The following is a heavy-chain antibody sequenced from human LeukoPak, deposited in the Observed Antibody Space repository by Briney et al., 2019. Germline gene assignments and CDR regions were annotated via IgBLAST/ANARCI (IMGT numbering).Heavy chain of an antibody. J-gene: IGHJ4*02. CDR3: AKPSFNNSPFDY. CDR1: GFTFTSYV. D-gene: IGHD1-1*01. CDR2: ISGGGVST. V-gene: IGHV3-23*01. Sequence: GGSLRLSCAASGFTFTSYVMSWVRQAPGKGLEWVSAISGGGVSTYYADSVKGRFTISRDNSKNTLRLQMNSLRADDTAIYYCAKPSFNNSPFDYWGQGTLVTVSS.